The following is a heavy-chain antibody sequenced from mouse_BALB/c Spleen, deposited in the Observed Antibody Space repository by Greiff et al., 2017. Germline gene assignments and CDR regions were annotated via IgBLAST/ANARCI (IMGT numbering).Heavy chain of an antibody. CDR1: GFAFSSSD. V-gene: IGHV5-12-1*01. D-gene: IGHD4-1*01. J-gene: IGHJ4*01. CDR2: ISSGGGST. Sequence: EVKVVESGGGLVKPGGSLKLSCAASGFAFSSSDMSWVRQTPEKRLEWVAYISSGGGSTYYPDTVKGRFTISRDNAKNTLYLQMSSLKSEDTAMYYCARHEPGAMDYWGQGTSVTVSA. CDR3: ARHEPGAMDY.